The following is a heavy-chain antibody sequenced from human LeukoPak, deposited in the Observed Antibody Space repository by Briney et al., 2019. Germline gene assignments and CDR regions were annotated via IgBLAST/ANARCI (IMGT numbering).Heavy chain of an antibody. Sequence: GRSLRLSCAASGFTFSSYAKHWVRQAPGKGLEWVAVISYDGSNKYYADSVKGRFTISRDNSKNTLYLQMNSLRAEDTAVYYCARGTTTVVTPVYYYGMDVWGQGTTVTVSS. CDR1: GFTFSSYA. D-gene: IGHD4-23*01. J-gene: IGHJ6*02. CDR2: ISYDGSNK. CDR3: ARGTTTVVTPVYYYGMDV. V-gene: IGHV3-30*04.